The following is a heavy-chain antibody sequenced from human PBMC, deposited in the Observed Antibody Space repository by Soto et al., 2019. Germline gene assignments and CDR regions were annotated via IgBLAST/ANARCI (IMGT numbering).Heavy chain of an antibody. CDR1: YYTFTSHG. V-gene: IGHV1-18*01. CDR3: AKDYYDTSGYYGFDY. J-gene: IGHJ4*02. Sequence: SVEVSFKASYYTFTSHGISWVRQGPGQGLEWMGWISGYNGNTKCAQKFQGRVTMTTDTTTSTAYMELRSLRSDDTAVYYCAKDYYDTSGYYGFDYWGQGTLVTVSS. D-gene: IGHD3-22*01. CDR2: ISGYNGNT.